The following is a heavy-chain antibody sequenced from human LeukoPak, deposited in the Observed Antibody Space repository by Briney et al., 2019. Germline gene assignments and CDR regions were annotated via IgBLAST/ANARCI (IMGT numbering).Heavy chain of an antibody. J-gene: IGHJ5*02. D-gene: IGHD3-3*01. Sequence: GASVKVSCKASGYTFTSYGISWVRQAPGQGLEWMGWISAYNGNTNYAQKLQGRVTMTTDTSTSTAYIELRSLRSDDTAVYYCARDTIYDFWSGYYNNWFDPWGQGTLVTASS. CDR2: ISAYNGNT. CDR3: ARDTIYDFWSGYYNNWFDP. CDR1: GYTFTSYG. V-gene: IGHV1-18*01.